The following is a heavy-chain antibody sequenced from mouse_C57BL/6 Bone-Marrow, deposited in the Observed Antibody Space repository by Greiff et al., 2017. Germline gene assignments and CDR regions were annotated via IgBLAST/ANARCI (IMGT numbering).Heavy chain of an antibody. CDR2: IDPSDSYT. J-gene: IGHJ2*01. Sequence: QVQLQHPGAELVKPGASVKLSCKASGYTFTSYWMQWVKQRPGQGLEWIGEIDPSDSYTNYNQKFKGKATLTVDTSSSTAYMQLSSLTSEDSAVYYCATFYYYGSSSYYFDYWGQGTTLTVSS. V-gene: IGHV1-50*01. CDR1: GYTFTSYW. CDR3: ATFYYYGSSSYYFDY. D-gene: IGHD1-1*01.